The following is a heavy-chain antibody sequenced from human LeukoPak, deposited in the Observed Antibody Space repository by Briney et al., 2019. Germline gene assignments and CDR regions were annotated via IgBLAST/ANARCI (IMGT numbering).Heavy chain of an antibody. CDR1: GFTFDDYA. V-gene: IGHV3-9*01. J-gene: IGHJ5*02. D-gene: IGHD3-10*01. CDR3: AKDIGPRAMVRGVTGWFDP. Sequence: GGSLRLPCAASGFTFDDYAMHWVRQAPGKGLEWVSGISWNSGSIGYADSVKGRFTISRDNAKNSLYLQMNSLRAEDTALYYCAKDIGPRAMVRGVTGWFDPWGQGTLVTVSS. CDR2: ISWNSGSI.